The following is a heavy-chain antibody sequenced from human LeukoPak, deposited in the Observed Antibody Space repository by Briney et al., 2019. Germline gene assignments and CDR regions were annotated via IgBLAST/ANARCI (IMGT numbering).Heavy chain of an antibody. Sequence: GGSLGLSCAASGFVYSTFGMNWVRQAPGKGLQWVAHITSDSGYIYYADSVKGRFTISRDNAKNSLYLQMTSLRAEDAAVYYCVRGDFWRNVWGQGTTVTVSS. CDR3: VRGDFWRNV. J-gene: IGHJ6*02. D-gene: IGHD3-3*01. CDR2: ITSDSGYI. CDR1: GFVYSTFG. V-gene: IGHV3-21*01.